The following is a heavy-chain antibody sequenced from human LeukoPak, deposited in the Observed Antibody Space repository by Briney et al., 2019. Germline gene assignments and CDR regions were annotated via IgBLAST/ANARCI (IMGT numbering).Heavy chain of an antibody. J-gene: IGHJ4*02. CDR3: AKSPSGNEYYFDY. CDR2: ISYDGSNK. D-gene: IGHD1-1*01. CDR1: GFTFSSYA. V-gene: IGHV3-30*07. Sequence: GGSLRLSCAASGFTFSSYAMHWVRQAPGKGLEWVAVISYDGSNKYYADSVKGRFTISRDNSKNTLYLQMNSLRAEDTAVYYCAKSPSGNEYYFDYWGQGTLVTVSS.